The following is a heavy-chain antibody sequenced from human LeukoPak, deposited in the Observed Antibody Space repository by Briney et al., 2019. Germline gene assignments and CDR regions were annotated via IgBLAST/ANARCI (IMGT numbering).Heavy chain of an antibody. CDR2: IYYSGST. Sequence: SETLSLTCTVSGGSISSYYWSSIRQPPGKGLGWIGHIYYSGSTNYNPSLKSRVTISVDTSHNQFSLKLSSVTAADTAVYYCARAGYCSVGSCSPNWFDPWGQGTLVTVSS. CDR3: ARAGYCSVGSCSPNWFDP. D-gene: IGHD2-15*01. V-gene: IGHV4-59*01. CDR1: GGSISSYY. J-gene: IGHJ5*02.